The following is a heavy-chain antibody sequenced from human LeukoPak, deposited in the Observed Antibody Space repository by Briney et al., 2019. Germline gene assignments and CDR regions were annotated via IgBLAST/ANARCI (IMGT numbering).Heavy chain of an antibody. V-gene: IGHV4-4*07. J-gene: IGHJ3*02. CDR3: ARGRYCSADICSGGDAFDI. D-gene: IGHD2-15*01. Sequence: PSEALSLTCTVSGGSINNYYWSWIRQPAGKGLEWIGRIYTRGSTNYNPSLKSRVTMSVDTSKNQFSLKLSSVTAADTAVYYCARGRYCSADICSGGDAFDIWGQGTMVSVSS. CDR1: GGSINNYY. CDR2: IYTRGST.